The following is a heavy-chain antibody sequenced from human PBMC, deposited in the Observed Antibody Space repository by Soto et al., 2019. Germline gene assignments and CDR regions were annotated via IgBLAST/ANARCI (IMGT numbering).Heavy chain of an antibody. Sequence: SDTLSLTFAVSGASIGSVGYAWTWIRQTPGKGLELIGHIYHSGTTNYNPSLKSRVTISVDRSKNHFSLELSYVTAADTAVYYCASGMDGTYYYYWYFNXWGRGSLVTVSX. J-gene: IGHJ2*01. CDR3: ASGMDGTYYYYWYFNX. CDR1: GASIGSVGYA. CDR2: IYHSGTT. V-gene: IGHV4-30-2*01. D-gene: IGHD1-26*01.